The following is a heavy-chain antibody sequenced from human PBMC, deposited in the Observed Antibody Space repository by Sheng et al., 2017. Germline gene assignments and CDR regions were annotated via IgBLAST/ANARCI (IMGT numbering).Heavy chain of an antibody. CDR2: INHSGST. J-gene: IGHJ4*02. Sequence: QVQLQQWGAGLLKPSETLSLTCAVYGGSFSGYYWSWIRQPPGKGLEWIGEINHSGSTNYNPSLKSRVTISVDTSKNQFSLKLSSVTAADTAVYYCARAKNRVGAMDYWGQGNAGHRSPQ. V-gene: IGHV4-34*01. CDR1: GGSFSGYY. CDR3: ARAKNRVGAMDY. D-gene: IGHD1-26*01.